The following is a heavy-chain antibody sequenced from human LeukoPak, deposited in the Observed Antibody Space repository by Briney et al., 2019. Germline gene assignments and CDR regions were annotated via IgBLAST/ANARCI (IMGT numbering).Heavy chain of an antibody. Sequence: GKSLRLSCAASGFTFSNYAMHWVRQAPDQGLEWVAVISYDGTNIYYADSVKGRFTISRDNSKSTLYLQMNSLRAEDTAVYYCVRDYASGSYPRIYFEYWGQGTLVTVSS. V-gene: IGHV3-30*04. D-gene: IGHD3-10*01. CDR1: GFTFSNYA. CDR2: ISYDGTNI. CDR3: VRDYASGSYPRIYFEY. J-gene: IGHJ4*02.